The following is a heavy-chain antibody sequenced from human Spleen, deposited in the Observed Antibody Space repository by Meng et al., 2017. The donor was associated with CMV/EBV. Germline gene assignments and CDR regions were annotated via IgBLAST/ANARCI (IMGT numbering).Heavy chain of an antibody. J-gene: IGHJ4*02. CDR1: GGSFSGYY. D-gene: IGHD3-22*01. CDR2: INHSGST. V-gene: IGHV4-34*01. CDR3: ARGYDSSGYYDY. Sequence: SETLSLTCAVYGGSFSGYYWSWIRQPPGKGLEWIGEINHSGSTNYNPSLKSRVTISVDTPKNQFSLKLSSVTAADTAGYYCARGYDSSGYYDYWGQGTLVTVSS.